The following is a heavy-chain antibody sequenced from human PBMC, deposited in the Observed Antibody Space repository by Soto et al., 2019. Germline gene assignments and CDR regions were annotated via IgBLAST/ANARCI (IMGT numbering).Heavy chain of an antibody. CDR3: ARVEVYDYVWGSHSVNWFDP. CDR2: ISAYNGNT. J-gene: IGHJ5*02. Sequence: GASVKVSCKASGYTFTSYGISWVRQAPGQGLEWMGWISAYNGNTNYAQKLQGRVTMTTDTSTSTAYMELRSLRSDDTAVYYCARVEVYDYVWGSHSVNWFDPWGQGTLVTVSS. CDR1: GYTFTSYG. V-gene: IGHV1-18*01. D-gene: IGHD3-16*01.